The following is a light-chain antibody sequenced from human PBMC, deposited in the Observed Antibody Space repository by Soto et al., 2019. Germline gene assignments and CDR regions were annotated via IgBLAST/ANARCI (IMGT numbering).Light chain of an antibody. V-gene: IGKV3-11*01. CDR2: DAS. CDR1: QSVINNY. CDR3: QQRRSWPPTIT. J-gene: IGKJ5*01. Sequence: EIVLTQSPGTLSLSPGERATLSCRASQSVINNYLAWYQQRPGQAPRLLIYDASYRATDIPPRFSGSGSGTDFTLTISSLEPEDFAVYYCQQRRSWPPTITFGQGTRLEIK.